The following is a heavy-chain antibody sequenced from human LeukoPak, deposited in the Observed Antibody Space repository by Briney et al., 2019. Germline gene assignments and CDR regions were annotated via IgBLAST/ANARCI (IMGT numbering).Heavy chain of an antibody. J-gene: IGHJ4*02. CDR3: ARGGLGGATILHPDY. D-gene: IGHD1-26*01. V-gene: IGHV3-30*01. CDR1: GFTLISYA. CDR2: ISYDGSNK. Sequence: GGSLRLACAPAGFTLISYAMHWVGQAPGKGQGWAAVISYDGSNKYYADSVKGRFTISRDNSKNTLYLQMNSLRAEDTAMYYCARGGLGGATILHPDYWGQGTLVTVSS.